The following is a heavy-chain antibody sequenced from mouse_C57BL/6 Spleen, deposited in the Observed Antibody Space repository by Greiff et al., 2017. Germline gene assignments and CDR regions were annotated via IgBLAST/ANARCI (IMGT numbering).Heavy chain of an antibody. Sequence: VQLQQPGAELVKPGASVKLSCKASGYTFTSYWMHWVKQRPGQGLEWIGMIHPNSGSTNYNEKFKSKATLTVDKSSSTAYMQLSSLTSEDSAVYYCARSGLITTVVATNAMDYWGQGTSVTVSS. D-gene: IGHD1-1*01. V-gene: IGHV1-64*01. CDR3: ARSGLITTVVATNAMDY. CDR2: IHPNSGST. J-gene: IGHJ4*01. CDR1: GYTFTSYW.